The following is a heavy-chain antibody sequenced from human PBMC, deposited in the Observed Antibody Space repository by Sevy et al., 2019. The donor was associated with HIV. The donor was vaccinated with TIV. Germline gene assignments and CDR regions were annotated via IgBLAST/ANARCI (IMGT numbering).Heavy chain of an antibody. V-gene: IGHV4-59*13. D-gene: IGHD3-9*01. CDR2: IHYRGGT. J-gene: IGHJ3*02. Sequence: SETLSLTCTVSGGSISSYYWSWIRQPPGKGLEWIGHIHYRGGTTYTPSLKSRVTISVDTSKIHFSLRLNFVTAADTAVYYCARYDILTGHSDVFDIWGQGTMVTVSS. CDR3: ARYDILTGHSDVFDI. CDR1: GGSISSYY.